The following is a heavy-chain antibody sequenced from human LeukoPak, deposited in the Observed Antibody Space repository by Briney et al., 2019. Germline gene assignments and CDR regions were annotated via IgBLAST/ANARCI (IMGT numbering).Heavy chain of an antibody. Sequence: ASVKVSCKASGYTFTSYYMHWVRQAPGQGLEWMGIINPSGGGTSYAQKFQGRVTMTRDTSTSTVYMELSSLRSEDTAVYYCARDLSLGWYFDLWGRGTLVTVSS. CDR3: ARDLSLGWYFDL. CDR2: INPSGGGT. V-gene: IGHV1-46*01. CDR1: GYTFTSYY. J-gene: IGHJ2*01.